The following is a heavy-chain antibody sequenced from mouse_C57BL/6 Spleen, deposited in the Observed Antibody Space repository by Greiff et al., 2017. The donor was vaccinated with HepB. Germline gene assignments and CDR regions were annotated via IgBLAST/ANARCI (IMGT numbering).Heavy chain of an antibody. D-gene: IGHD1-1*01. CDR3: AREYYGSSPWFAY. CDR1: GYTFTSYW. J-gene: IGHJ3*01. Sequence: VQLQQPGAELVRPGSSVKLSCKASGYTFTSYWMDWVKQRPGQGLEWIGNIYPSDSETHYNQKFKDKATLTVDKSSSTAYMQLSSLTSEDSAVYYCAREYYGSSPWFAYWGQGTLVTVSA. CDR2: IYPSDSET. V-gene: IGHV1-61*01.